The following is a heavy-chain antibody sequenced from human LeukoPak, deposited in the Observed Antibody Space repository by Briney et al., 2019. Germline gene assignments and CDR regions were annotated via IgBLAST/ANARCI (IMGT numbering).Heavy chain of an antibody. V-gene: IGHV4-4*07. CDR3: ARVSAAAGLFDY. CDR2: IYTSGST. J-gene: IGHJ4*02. CDR1: GGSISNYF. Sequence: SETLSLICTVFGGSISNYFWSWIRQPAGKGLEWIGRIYTSGSTAYNPSLKSRVTMSVDTSKNQFSLKLTSVTAADTAVYYCARVSAAAGLFDYWGQGTLVTVSS. D-gene: IGHD6-13*01.